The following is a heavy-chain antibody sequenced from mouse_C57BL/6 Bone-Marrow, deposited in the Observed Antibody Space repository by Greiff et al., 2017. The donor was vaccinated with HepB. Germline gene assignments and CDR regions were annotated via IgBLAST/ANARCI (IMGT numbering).Heavy chain of an antibody. CDR2: IYPGDGDT. D-gene: IGHD1-1*01. Sequence: QVQLQQSGPELVKPGASVKISCKASGYAFSSSWMNWVKQRPGKGLEWIGRIYPGDGDTNYNGKFKGKATLTADKSSSTAYMQLSSLTSENSAVYFCARSPSSIYYYGSSYFDYWGQGTTLTVSS. V-gene: IGHV1-82*01. J-gene: IGHJ2*01. CDR3: ARSPSSIYYYGSSYFDY. CDR1: GYAFSSSW.